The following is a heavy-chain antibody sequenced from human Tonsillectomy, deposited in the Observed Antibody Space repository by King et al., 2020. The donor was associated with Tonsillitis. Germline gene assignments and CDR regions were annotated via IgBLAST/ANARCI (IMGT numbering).Heavy chain of an antibody. D-gene: IGHD3-3*01. V-gene: IGHV1-18*04. CDR2: ISPNNGNT. CDR1: GYTFTTYG. CDR3: GRSSAEWPSDAFDI. J-gene: IGHJ3*02. Sequence: VQLVESGGEVRKPGASVKVSCTASGYTFTTYGIGWVRQAPGQGLEWMGWISPNNGNTNYAQRLQGRVTMTTDTSTSTAYMELRSLRSDDTAVYYCGRSSAEWPSDAFDIWGQGTMVTVSS.